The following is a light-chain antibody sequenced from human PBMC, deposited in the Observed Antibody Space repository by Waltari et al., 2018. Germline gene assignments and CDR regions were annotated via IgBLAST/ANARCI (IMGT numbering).Light chain of an antibody. J-gene: IGKJ2*03. Sequence: VILTQSPATLSLSPGERATLSCRASQSVSSYLAWYQQKPGQAPRLLINGETKRATGIPDRFSGSAFGTEFTLTIISLEPEDLAVYYCQKYDNSPHSFGQGTKVEIK. CDR3: QKYDNSPHS. V-gene: IGKV3-20*01. CDR2: GET. CDR1: QSVSSY.